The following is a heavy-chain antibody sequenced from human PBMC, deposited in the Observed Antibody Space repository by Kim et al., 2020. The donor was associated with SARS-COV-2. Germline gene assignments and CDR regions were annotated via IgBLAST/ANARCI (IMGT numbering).Heavy chain of an antibody. Sequence: GGSLRLSCAASGFTFSSYAMSWVRQAPGKGLEWVSAISGSGGSTYYADSVKGRFTISRDNSKNTLYLQMNSLRAEDTAVYYCANIGAAAVYYTQGWFDPWGQGTLVTVSS. CDR2: ISGSGGST. CDR3: ANIGAAAVYYTQGWFDP. J-gene: IGHJ5*02. V-gene: IGHV3-23*01. D-gene: IGHD6-13*01. CDR1: GFTFSSYA.